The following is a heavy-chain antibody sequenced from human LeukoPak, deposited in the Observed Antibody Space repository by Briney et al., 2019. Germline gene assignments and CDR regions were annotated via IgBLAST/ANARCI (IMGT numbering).Heavy chain of an antibody. CDR2: ISGRGGST. J-gene: IGHJ4*02. Sequence: GGSLRLSCAASGFTFSNFVMSWVRQAPGKGLEWVSVISGRGGSTYYADSVKGRFTISRDNSKNTLYLQMSSLRAEDTAVYYCAIEYEGFFDSWGQGTLVAVSS. D-gene: IGHD2-15*01. CDR3: AIEYEGFFDS. V-gene: IGHV3-23*01. CDR1: GFTFSNFV.